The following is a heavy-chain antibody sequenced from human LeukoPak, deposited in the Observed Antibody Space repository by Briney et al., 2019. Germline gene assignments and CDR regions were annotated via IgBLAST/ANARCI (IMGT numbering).Heavy chain of an antibody. CDR3: ARVHASGYNIYNWFDP. D-gene: IGHD5-12*01. Sequence: SSETLSLTCTVSGGSISSSNYYWGWVRQPPGKGLEWIGGIYYSGGTYYNPSLKSRVTISIDTSKDQFSLSLRSVTAADTAVFYCARVHASGYNIYNWFDPWGQGTLVTVSS. CDR1: GGSISSSNYY. J-gene: IGHJ5*02. CDR2: IYYSGGT. V-gene: IGHV4-39*07.